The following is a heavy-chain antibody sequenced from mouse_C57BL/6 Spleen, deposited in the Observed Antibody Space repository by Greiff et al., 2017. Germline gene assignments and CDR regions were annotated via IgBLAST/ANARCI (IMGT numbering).Heavy chain of an antibody. CDR1: GFTFSSYG. Sequence: EVKLMESGGDLVKPGGSLKLSCAASGFTFSSYGMSWVRQTPDKRLEWVATISSGGSYTYYPDSVKGRFTISRDNAKNTLYLQMSSLKSEDTAMYYGARLSGNYDYYAMDYWGQGTSVTVSS. CDR3: ARLSGNYDYYAMDY. CDR2: ISSGGSYT. J-gene: IGHJ4*01. D-gene: IGHD2-1*01. V-gene: IGHV5-6*01.